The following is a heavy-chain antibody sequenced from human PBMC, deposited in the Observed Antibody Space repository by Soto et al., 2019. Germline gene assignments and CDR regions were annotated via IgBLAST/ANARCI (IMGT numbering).Heavy chain of an antibody. CDR3: AREVVAATPLVHYYYMDV. CDR1: GYTFTSYD. J-gene: IGHJ6*03. CDR2: MNPNSGNT. Sequence: ASVKVSFKASGYTFTSYDINWVRQATGQGLEWMGWMNPNSGNTGYAQKFQGRVTMTTDTSTSTAYMELRSLRSDDTAVYYCAREVVAATPLVHYYYMDVWGKGTTVTVSS. V-gene: IGHV1-8*01. D-gene: IGHD2-15*01.